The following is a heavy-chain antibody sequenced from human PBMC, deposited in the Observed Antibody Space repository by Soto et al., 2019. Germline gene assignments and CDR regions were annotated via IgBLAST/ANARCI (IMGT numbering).Heavy chain of an antibody. J-gene: IGHJ6*03. CDR1: GFALSGYA. CDR2: ISSNGVGT. Sequence: PGGSLRLSCAASGFALSGYAMDWVRQAPGKGLEYVSVISSNGVGTYYANSVQGRFTISRDNSKNTVYLQMGSLRPEDMAVYYCARRARPDFYYMXVWGKGTTVTVSS. CDR3: ARRARPDFYYMXV. V-gene: IGHV3-64*01. D-gene: IGHD6-6*01.